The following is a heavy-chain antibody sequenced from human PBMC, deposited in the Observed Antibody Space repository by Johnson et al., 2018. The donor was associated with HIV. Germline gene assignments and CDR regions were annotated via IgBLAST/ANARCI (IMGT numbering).Heavy chain of an antibody. J-gene: IGHJ3*02. Sequence: QVQLMESGGGVVQPGRSLRLSCVASRFTFSSYALHWVRQAPDKGLEWVAVISYDGSNKYYADSVKGRFTISRDSSKNKLYLQMNSLRAEDTALYYCARVSRAYDSSGYYYPNDAFDIWGQGTMVTVSS. CDR3: ARVSRAYDSSGYYYPNDAFDI. V-gene: IGHV3-30*14. CDR1: RFTFSSYA. CDR2: ISYDGSNK. D-gene: IGHD3-22*01.